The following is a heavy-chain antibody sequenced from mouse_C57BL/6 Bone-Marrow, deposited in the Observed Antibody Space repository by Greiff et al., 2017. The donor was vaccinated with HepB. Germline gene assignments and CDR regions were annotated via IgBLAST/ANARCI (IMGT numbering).Heavy chain of an antibody. CDR2: IHPNSGST. J-gene: IGHJ2*01. CDR1: GYTFTSYW. D-gene: IGHD1-1*01. V-gene: IGHV1-64*01. CDR3: ARSITGLITTLVATDY. Sequence: QVQLQQPGAELVKPGASVKLSCKASGYTFTSYWMHWVKQRPGQGLEWIGMIHPNSGSTNYNEKFKSKATLTVDKSSSTAYMQLSSLTSEDSAVYYCARSITGLITTLVATDYWGQGTTLTVSS.